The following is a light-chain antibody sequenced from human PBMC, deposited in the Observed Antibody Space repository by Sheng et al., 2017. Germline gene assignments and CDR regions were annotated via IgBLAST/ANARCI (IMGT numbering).Light chain of an antibody. J-gene: IGLJ2*01. Sequence: QSVLTQPPSVSGAPGQRVTISCTGSYSNIGTGYDVHWYQQLPGTAPKLLISGNSNRPSGVPDRFSGSKSGNTASLTVSGLQDEDEADYYCSSYAGSNNLVFGGGTKLTVL. CDR1: YSNIGTGYD. V-gene: IGLV1-40*01. CDR3: SSYAGSNNLV. CDR2: GNS.